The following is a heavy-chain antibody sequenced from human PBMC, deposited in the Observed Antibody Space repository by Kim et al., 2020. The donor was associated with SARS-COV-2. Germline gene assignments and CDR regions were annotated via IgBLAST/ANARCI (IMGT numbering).Heavy chain of an antibody. CDR2: IYSGGSST. Sequence: GGSLRLSCAASGFTFSSYAMSWVRQAPGKGLEWVSVIYSGGSSTYYADSVKGRFTISRDNSKNTLYLQMNSLRAEDTAVYYCAKELAQLVESPYYYGMDVWGQGTTVTVSS. D-gene: IGHD6-13*01. V-gene: IGHV3-23*03. CDR3: AKELAQLVESPYYYGMDV. CDR1: GFTFSSYA. J-gene: IGHJ6*02.